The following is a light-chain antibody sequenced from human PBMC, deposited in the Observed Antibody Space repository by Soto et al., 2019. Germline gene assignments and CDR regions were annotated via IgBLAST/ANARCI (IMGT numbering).Light chain of an antibody. V-gene: IGKV1-8*01. Sequence: AIRMTQSPSSFSASTGDRVTITCRASQGISSYLAWYQQKPGKAPKLLIYAASTLQSGVPSRFSGSGSGTDFTLTISCLQSEDFATYYCKQYYSYPHTFGPGTKVDIK. CDR3: KQYYSYPHT. J-gene: IGKJ3*01. CDR1: QGISSY. CDR2: AAS.